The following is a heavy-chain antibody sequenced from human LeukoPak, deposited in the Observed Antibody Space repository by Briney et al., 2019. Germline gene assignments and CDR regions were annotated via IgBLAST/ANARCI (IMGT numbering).Heavy chain of an antibody. J-gene: IGHJ4*02. V-gene: IGHV3-53*01. CDR2: IYSGGST. D-gene: IGHD3-10*01. Sequence: GGSLRLSCAASGFTVSSNYMSWVRQAPGKGLEWVSVIYSGGSTYYADSVKGRFNISRDNSKNTLYLQMNSLRAEDTALYYCARVWGGDLWFGELSYFDYWGQGTLVTVSS. CDR1: GFTVSSNY. CDR3: ARVWGGDLWFGELSYFDY.